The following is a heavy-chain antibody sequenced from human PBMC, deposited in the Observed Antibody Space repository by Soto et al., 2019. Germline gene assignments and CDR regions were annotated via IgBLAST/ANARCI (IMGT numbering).Heavy chain of an antibody. Sequence: EVQLVESGGGLVQPGGSLRLSCAASGFTFSSYSMNWVRQAPGKGLEWVSYISSSSSTIYYVDSVKGRFNISRDNAKNSLYLQMTSLRDEDTAVYYCARDRAGAQYGLDVWGQGTTVTVSS. CDR2: ISSSSSTI. J-gene: IGHJ6*02. CDR3: ARDRAGAQYGLDV. D-gene: IGHD1-26*01. CDR1: GFTFSSYS. V-gene: IGHV3-48*02.